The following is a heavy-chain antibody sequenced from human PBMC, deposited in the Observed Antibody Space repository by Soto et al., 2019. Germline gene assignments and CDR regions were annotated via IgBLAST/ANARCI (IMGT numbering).Heavy chain of an antibody. V-gene: IGHV3-74*01. D-gene: IGHD4-17*01. Sequence: EVQLVESGGGLVQPGGSLRLSCAASGLTFSSYWMHWVRQAPGKGLVWVSRIKSDGSSTSYADSVKGRFTLSRDNAKNRLYLQMTSMRPEDAAVYFCERSHTVTTDYGGRGTLVAVSS. CDR2: IKSDGSST. J-gene: IGHJ4*02. CDR3: ERSHTVTTDY. CDR1: GLTFSSYW.